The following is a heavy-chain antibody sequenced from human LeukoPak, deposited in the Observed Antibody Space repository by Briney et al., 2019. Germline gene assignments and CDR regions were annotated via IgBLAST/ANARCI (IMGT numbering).Heavy chain of an antibody. Sequence: GRSLRLSCATSGFTFSSCTMHWVRQAPGKGLEWVALTSSDGNKYFADSVQGRFTISRDNSRNTLYLQLDNLRPDDTALYYCARERGIRALYFDNWGQGTLVTVSS. CDR2: TSSDGNK. CDR3: ARERGIRALYFDN. D-gene: IGHD3-16*01. J-gene: IGHJ4*02. CDR1: GFTFSSCT. V-gene: IGHV3-30*14.